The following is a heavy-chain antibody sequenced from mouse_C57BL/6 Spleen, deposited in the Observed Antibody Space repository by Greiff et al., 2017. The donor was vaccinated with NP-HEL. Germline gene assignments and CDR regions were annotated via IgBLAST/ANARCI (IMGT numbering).Heavy chain of an antibody. J-gene: IGHJ4*01. CDR2: INPNSGST. Sequence: QVQLQQPGAELVKPGASVKLSCKASGYTFTSYWMHWVKQRPGQGLEWIGMINPNSGSTNYNEKFKSKATLTVDKSSSTAYMQLSSLTSEDSAVYYCARWSYGSSYVDAMDYWGQGTSVTVSS. CDR1: GYTFTSYW. V-gene: IGHV1-64*01. CDR3: ARWSYGSSYVDAMDY. D-gene: IGHD1-1*01.